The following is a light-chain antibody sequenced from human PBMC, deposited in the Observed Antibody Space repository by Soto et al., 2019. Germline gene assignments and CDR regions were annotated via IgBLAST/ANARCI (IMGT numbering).Light chain of an antibody. CDR3: LQYGTSPPSYT. V-gene: IGKV3-20*01. Sequence: EIVLTQSPGTLSLSPGETATLSCRASQSVGSAYLSWYQQNRGQPPSLLSYGASSRATVIPDRFSGSGSGTDFTLTISRLEPEDFPLCYCLQYGTSPPSYTFGQGTKLEIK. CDR1: QSVGSAY. J-gene: IGKJ2*01. CDR2: GAS.